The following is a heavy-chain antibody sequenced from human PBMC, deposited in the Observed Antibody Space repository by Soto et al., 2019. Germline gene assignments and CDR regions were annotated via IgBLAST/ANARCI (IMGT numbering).Heavy chain of an antibody. D-gene: IGHD6-13*01. CDR1: GFTFSNYG. CDR3: AREHSSWYDY. CDR2: IWYDGSNQ. Sequence: QVQLVESGGGVVQPGRSLRLSCAASGFTFSNYGMHWVRQAPGKGLEWVAIIWYDGSNQYYADSVKGRFTISRDNSKNTLYLQMNSLRAEDTAVYYCAREHSSWYDYWGQGTLVTVSS. J-gene: IGHJ4*02. V-gene: IGHV3-33*01.